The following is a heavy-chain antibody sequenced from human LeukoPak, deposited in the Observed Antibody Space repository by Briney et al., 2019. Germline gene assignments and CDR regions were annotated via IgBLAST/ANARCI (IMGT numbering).Heavy chain of an antibody. V-gene: IGHV1-18*01. CDR3: ARFERYSGYDYARYDAFDI. D-gene: IGHD5-12*01. CDR2: ISAYNGNT. Sequence: ASVKVSCKASGYTFTSYGISWVRRAPGQGLEWMGWISAYNGNTNYAQKLQGRVTMTTDTSTSTAYMELRSLRSDDTAVYYCARFERYSGYDYARYDAFDIWGQGTMVTVSS. CDR1: GYTFTSYG. J-gene: IGHJ3*02.